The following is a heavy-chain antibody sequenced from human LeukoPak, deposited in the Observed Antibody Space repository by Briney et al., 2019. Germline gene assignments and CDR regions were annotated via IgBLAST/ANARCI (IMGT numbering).Heavy chain of an antibody. CDR1: GFTFSSYD. J-gene: IGHJ4*02. CDR3: ATLASGYSSPFDY. D-gene: IGHD6-13*01. Sequence: GGSLRLSCAASGFTFSSYDMSWVRQAPGEVLEWVSFIRSDGGSTLYADSVKGRFTISRDNSKNTLYAEMTSLRAEDTAVYYCATLASGYSSPFDYWGQGTLVTVSS. CDR2: IRSDGGST. V-gene: IGHV3-23*01.